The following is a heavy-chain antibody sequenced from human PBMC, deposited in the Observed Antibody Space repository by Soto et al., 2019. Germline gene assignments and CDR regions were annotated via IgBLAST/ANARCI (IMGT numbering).Heavy chain of an antibody. V-gene: IGHV4-59*01. J-gene: IGHJ4*02. CDR3: ARYYCTSTTCYYFDY. Sequence: PSETLSLTCTVSGGSISSYYWSWIRQPPGKGLEWIGYIYYSGSSNYNPSLKSRVTISVDTSKNQFSLKLNSVTAADTAVYYCARYYCTSTTCYYFDYWGPGTLVTVSS. D-gene: IGHD2-2*01. CDR2: IYYSGSS. CDR1: GGSISSYY.